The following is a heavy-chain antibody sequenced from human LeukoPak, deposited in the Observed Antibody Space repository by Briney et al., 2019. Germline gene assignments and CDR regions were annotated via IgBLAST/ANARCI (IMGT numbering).Heavy chain of an antibody. D-gene: IGHD6-6*01. V-gene: IGHV3-74*01. Sequence: PGGSLRLSCAASGFTFSTTYMSWVRQAPGKGLVWVSRISPTGSTTSYADSVKGRFTVSRDNAKNTLYLQVNNLRAEDTAVYYCARGPNSNWSGLDFWGQGTLLTVSS. J-gene: IGHJ4*02. CDR3: ARGPNSNWSGLDF. CDR1: GFTFSTTY. CDR2: ISPTGSTT.